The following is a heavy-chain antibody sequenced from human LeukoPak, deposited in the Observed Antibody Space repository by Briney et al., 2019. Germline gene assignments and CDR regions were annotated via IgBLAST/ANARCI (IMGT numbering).Heavy chain of an antibody. V-gene: IGHV4-4*07. CDR2: IYTSGST. J-gene: IGHJ3*02. CDR3: ARDRIAAARDAFDI. CDR1: GGSISSYY. Sequence: PSETLSLTCTVSGGSISSYYWSWIRQPAGKGLGWIGRIYTSGSTNYNPSPKSRVTMSVDTSKNQFSLKLSSVTAADTAVYYCARDRIAAARDAFDIWGQGTMVTVSS. D-gene: IGHD6-13*01.